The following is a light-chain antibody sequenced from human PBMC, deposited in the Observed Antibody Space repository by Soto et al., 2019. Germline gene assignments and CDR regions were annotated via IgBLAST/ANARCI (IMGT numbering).Light chain of an antibody. CDR1: SSDVGSRNL. J-gene: IGLJ3*02. CDR2: EVT. V-gene: IGLV2-23*02. CDR3: CSYAGSYTWV. Sequence: QSVLTQPASVSGSPGQSITISCTGTSSDVGSRNLVSWYQQHPGKAPKLIIYEVTKWPSGVSNRFSGSKSGNTASLTIFGLQAEDEADYYCCSYAGSYTWVFGGGTKLTDL.